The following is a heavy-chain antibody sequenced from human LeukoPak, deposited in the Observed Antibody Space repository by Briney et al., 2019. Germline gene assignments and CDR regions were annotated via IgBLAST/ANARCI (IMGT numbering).Heavy chain of an antibody. J-gene: IGHJ4*02. D-gene: IGHD6-19*01. V-gene: IGHV4-59*08. CDR2: IYYSGST. Sequence: PSETLSLTCTVSGGSISSYYWSWIRQPPGKGLEWIGYIYYSGSTNYNPSLKSRVTISVDTSKNQFSLKLSSVTAADTAVYYCARHLPVPGSGWYDYWGQGTLVTVSS. CDR3: ARHLPVPGSGWYDY. CDR1: GGSISSYY.